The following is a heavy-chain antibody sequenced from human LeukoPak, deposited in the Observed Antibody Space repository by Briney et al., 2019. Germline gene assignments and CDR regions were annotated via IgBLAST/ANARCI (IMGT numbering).Heavy chain of an antibody. CDR2: IIPILGIA. Sequence: SVKVSCKASGGTFSSYAISWVRQAPGQGLEWMGRIIPILGIANYAQKFQGRVTITADKSASTAYMELSSLRSEDTAVYYCARGDGYNSPQVDYWGQGTLVTVSS. CDR1: GGTFSSYA. D-gene: IGHD5-24*01. J-gene: IGHJ4*02. CDR3: ARGDGYNSPQVDY. V-gene: IGHV1-69*04.